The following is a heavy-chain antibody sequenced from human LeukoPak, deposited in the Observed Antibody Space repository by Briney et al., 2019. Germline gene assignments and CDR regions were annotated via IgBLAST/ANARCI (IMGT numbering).Heavy chain of an antibody. J-gene: IGHJ4*02. CDR2: IKEDGSRN. CDR3: ARQLSGWYDADPY. V-gene: IGHV3-7*05. Sequence: PGGSLRLSCAASGFXFSSYWISWVRQAPGKGLEWVANIKEDGSRNHYVDSVKGRFTISRGNAKNSLYLQMNSLRAEDTAVYYCARQLSGWYDADPYWGQGTLVTVSS. CDR1: GFXFSSYW. D-gene: IGHD6-19*01.